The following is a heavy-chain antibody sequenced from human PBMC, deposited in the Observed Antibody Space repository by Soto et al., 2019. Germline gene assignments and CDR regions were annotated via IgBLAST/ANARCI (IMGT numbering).Heavy chain of an antibody. V-gene: IGHV1-18*04. CDR3: ARGGVVVVVAETGARNYYYGMDF. J-gene: IGHJ6*02. CDR2: ISAYNGNT. Sequence: QVQLVQSGAEVKKPGASVKVSCKASGYTFTSYVIRWVRHAPGQGLEWMGWISAYNGNTNYAQKLQGRVPMTTETSTSTAYMVLRSMRSDDTAVYDCARGGVVVVVAETGARNYYYGMDFWCQGPTLTVSS. D-gene: IGHD2-15*01. CDR1: GYTFTSYV.